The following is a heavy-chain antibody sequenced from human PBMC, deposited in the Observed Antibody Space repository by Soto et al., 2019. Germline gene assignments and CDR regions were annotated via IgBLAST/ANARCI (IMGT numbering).Heavy chain of an antibody. D-gene: IGHD5-18*01. V-gene: IGHV1-69*01. CDR2: IIPIFGTA. Sequence: QVQLVQSGAEVKKPGSSVKVSCKASGGTFSSYAISWVRQAPGQGLEWMGGIIPIFGTANYSQKFQGRVTITADESTSTAYMELSSLRSDDKALYYCQIRRYSYGTFDYWGQGTLVTVSS. J-gene: IGHJ4*02. CDR1: GGTFSSYA. CDR3: QIRRYSYGTFDY.